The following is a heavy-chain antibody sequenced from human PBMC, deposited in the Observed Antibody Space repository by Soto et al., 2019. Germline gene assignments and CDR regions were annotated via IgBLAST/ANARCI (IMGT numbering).Heavy chain of an antibody. CDR1: GDTIGSYY. CDR3: ARGSCSSASCYTGDY. Sequence: SETLSLTCPVSGDTIGSYYWSWIRPPPGKGLEWIGYIYFTGSTNYNPSLKSRVTISVDTSRNQFSLKLSSVTAADTAVYYCARGSCSSASCYTGDYWGQGTLVTVSS. J-gene: IGHJ4*02. D-gene: IGHD2-2*02. V-gene: IGHV4-59*01. CDR2: IYFTGST.